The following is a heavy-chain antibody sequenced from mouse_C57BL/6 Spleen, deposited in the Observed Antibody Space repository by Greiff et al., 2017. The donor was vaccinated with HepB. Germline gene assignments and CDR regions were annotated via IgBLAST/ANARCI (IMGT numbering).Heavy chain of an antibody. J-gene: IGHJ3*01. Sequence: QVQLQQPGAELVKPGASVKLSCKASGYTFTSYWMHWVRQRPGRGLEWIGRIDPNSGGNKYNEKFKSKATLTVDKPSSTAYLQLSSLTSEDSAVYYCSRSLYSNYPFAYWGQGTLVTVSA. CDR1: GYTFTSYW. D-gene: IGHD2-5*01. V-gene: IGHV1-72*01. CDR2: IDPNSGGN. CDR3: SRSLYSNYPFAY.